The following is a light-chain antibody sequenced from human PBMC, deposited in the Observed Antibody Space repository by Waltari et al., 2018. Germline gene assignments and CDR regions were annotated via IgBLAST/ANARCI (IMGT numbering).Light chain of an antibody. CDR3: QTWGTGIVV. Sequence: QLVLTQSPSAYASLGASVKLTCTLSSGHSSSAIAWHQQQPEKGPRYLMKLNSDGSHSKGDGIPNRFSGSSSGAERYLTISSLQSEDEADYYCQTWGTGIVVFGGGTKLTVL. V-gene: IGLV4-69*01. J-gene: IGLJ2*01. CDR1: SGHSSSA. CDR2: LNSDGSH.